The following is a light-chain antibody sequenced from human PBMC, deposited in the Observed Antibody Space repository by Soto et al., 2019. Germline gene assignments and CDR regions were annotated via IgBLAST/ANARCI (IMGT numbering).Light chain of an antibody. V-gene: IGKV3-20*01. CDR3: QHYVTSLTT. Sequence: EIVLTQSPGTLSLSPGERATLSCMASQSVSSSFLAWYQHKPGQAPRLLIFGASIRVTGIPDRFIGSGSGTDFTLTISRLEPEDFAVYYCQHYVTSLTTFGQGTKVDIK. CDR2: GAS. CDR1: QSVSSSF. J-gene: IGKJ1*01.